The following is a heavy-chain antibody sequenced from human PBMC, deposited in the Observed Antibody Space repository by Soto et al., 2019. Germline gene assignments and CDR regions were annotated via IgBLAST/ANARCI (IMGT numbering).Heavy chain of an antibody. CDR1: GFTFSSYG. CDR3: ARDFGYGDSDYYYYYYMDV. V-gene: IGHV3-33*01. D-gene: IGHD1-26*01. CDR2: IWYDGSNK. J-gene: IGHJ6*03. Sequence: PGGSLRLSCAASGFTFSSYGMHWVRQAPGKGLEWVAVIWYDGSNKYYADSVKGRFTISRDNSKNTLYLQMNSLRAEDTAVYYCARDFGYGDSDYYYYYYMDVWGKGTTVTV.